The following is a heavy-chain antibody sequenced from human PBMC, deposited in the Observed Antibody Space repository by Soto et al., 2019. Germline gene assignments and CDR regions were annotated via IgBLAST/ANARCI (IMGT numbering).Heavy chain of an antibody. CDR2: IRSKAYGGTT. V-gene: IGHV3-49*03. Sequence: GGSLRLSCTASGFTFGDYAMSWFRQAPGKGLEWVGFIRSKAYGGTTEYAASVKGRFTISRDDSKSIAYLQMNSLKTEDTAVYYCTRYPRDGYNPPFDYWGQGTLVTVSS. CDR3: TRYPRDGYNPPFDY. D-gene: IGHD5-12*01. CDR1: GFTFGDYA. J-gene: IGHJ4*02.